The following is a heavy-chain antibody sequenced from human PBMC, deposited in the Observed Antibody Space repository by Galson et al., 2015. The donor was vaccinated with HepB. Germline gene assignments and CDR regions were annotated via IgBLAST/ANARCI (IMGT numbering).Heavy chain of an antibody. V-gene: IGHV3-72*01. J-gene: IGHJ4*02. Sequence: SLRLSCAASGFTFSDYYMEWVRQVPGKGLEWVGRVRHKARRYTTDYVASVEGRFTIPRDDSKNSLYLQMDSLKTEDTAVYYCSRTLPGIDLDYWGQGTLVTVSS. CDR3: SRTLPGIDLDY. CDR2: VRHKARRYTT. D-gene: IGHD3-3*02. CDR1: GFTFSDYY.